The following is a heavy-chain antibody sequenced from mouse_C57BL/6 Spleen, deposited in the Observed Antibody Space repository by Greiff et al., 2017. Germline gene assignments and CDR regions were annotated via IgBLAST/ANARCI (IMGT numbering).Heavy chain of an antibody. CDR2: IYPRSGNT. J-gene: IGHJ3*01. D-gene: IGHD1-1*01. CDR1: GYTFTSYG. V-gene: IGHV1-81*01. Sequence: LQESRAELARPGASVKLSCKASGYTFTSYGISWVKQRTGQGLEWIGEIYPRSGNTYSNEKFKGKGTLTADKSSSPAYMELGSLTSEDSAVYFCARVPLDYYGSSSCAYWGQGTLVTVSA. CDR3: ARVPLDYYGSSSCAY.